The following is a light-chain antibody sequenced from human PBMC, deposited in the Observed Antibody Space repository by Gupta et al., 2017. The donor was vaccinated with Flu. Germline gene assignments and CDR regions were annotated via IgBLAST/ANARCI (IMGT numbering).Light chain of an antibody. CDR1: KSVSSW. J-gene: IGKJ1*01. V-gene: IGKV3-15*01. CDR2: GAS. CDR3: QQYNSWPGT. Sequence: GESDTISCRASKSVSSWLAWYQQKPGTAPKLLIYGASTMPSGVPARFSGSGSGTEFTLTISSLQSEDFAIYYCQQYNSWPGTFGHGTKVEIK.